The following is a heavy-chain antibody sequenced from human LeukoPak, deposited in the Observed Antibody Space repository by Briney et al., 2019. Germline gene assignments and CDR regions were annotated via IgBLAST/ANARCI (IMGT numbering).Heavy chain of an antibody. CDR1: GFRFSEFT. J-gene: IGHJ5*02. Sequence: GGSLRLSCAASGFRFSEFTMTWVRQAPGKGPEWVSAIGGRGGSTYYADSLGGRFTISRDNSKDMVYLQMNSLKVEDTATYYCGKEGGAWGQGTKVPVSS. CDR2: IGGRGGST. D-gene: IGHD3-16*01. CDR3: GKEGGA. V-gene: IGHV3-23*01.